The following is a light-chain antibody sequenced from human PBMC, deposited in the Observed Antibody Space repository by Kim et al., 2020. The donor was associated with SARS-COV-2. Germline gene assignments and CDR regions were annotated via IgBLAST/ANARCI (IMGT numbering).Light chain of an antibody. J-gene: IGLJ3*02. Sequence: QLVLTQPTSLSTSPGASARFTGTLRSDINVNTYNIYWYQQKPGSLPHYLLRFKSASNNQQGSGVPSRFSGSKDASTNAGLLLISGLQSEDEADYYCAIWYSNTWVFGGGTQLTVL. CDR3: AIWYSNTWV. CDR1: SDINVNTYN. CDR2: FKSASNN. V-gene: IGLV5-39*01.